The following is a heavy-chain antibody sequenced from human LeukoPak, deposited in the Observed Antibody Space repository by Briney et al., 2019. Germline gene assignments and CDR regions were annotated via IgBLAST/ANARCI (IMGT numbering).Heavy chain of an antibody. CDR1: GVSISGYY. CDR3: ARIYGDYSGIDY. Sequence: SETLSLTCTVSGVSISGYYWSWIRQPAGKGLEWIGRIYTSGSTNYNPSLKSRVTMSVDTSKNQFSLKLSSVTAADTAVYFCARIYGDYSGIDYWGQGTLVTVSS. J-gene: IGHJ4*02. CDR2: IYTSGST. V-gene: IGHV4-4*07. D-gene: IGHD4-17*01.